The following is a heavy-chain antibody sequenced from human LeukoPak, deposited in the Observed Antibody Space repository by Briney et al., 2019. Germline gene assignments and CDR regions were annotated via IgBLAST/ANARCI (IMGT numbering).Heavy chain of an antibody. V-gene: IGHV1-69*05. J-gene: IGHJ5*02. CDR3: ARGTRYSNPTHWFDP. Sequence: SVKVSCKASGGTFSSYAISWVRQAPGQGLEWMGGIIPIFGTANYAQKFQGRVTTTTDESTSTAYMELSSLRSEDTAVYYCARGTRYSNPTHWFDPWGQGTLVTVSS. CDR2: IIPIFGTA. CDR1: GGTFSSYA. D-gene: IGHD4-11*01.